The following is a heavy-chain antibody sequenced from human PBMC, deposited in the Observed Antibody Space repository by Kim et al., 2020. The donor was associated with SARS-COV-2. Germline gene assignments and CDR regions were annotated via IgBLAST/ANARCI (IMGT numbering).Heavy chain of an antibody. CDR1: GFTFSTSP. J-gene: IGHJ4*02. CDR3: AKGVINSGFDY. V-gene: IGHV3-23*01. CDR2: ISWDGTRT. Sequence: GGSLRLSCVASGFTFSTSPMGWVRQAPGKGLEWVSRISWDGTRTYYADSVKGRVTISSDKSKNMLYLHMNSLRVEDTAVYYCAKGVINSGFDYWGQGTQGTVSS. D-gene: IGHD1-26*01.